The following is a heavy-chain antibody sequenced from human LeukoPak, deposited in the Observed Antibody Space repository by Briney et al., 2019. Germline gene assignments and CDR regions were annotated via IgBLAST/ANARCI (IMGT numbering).Heavy chain of an antibody. CDR1: GGSISSYY. J-gene: IGHJ4*02. V-gene: IGHV4-59*01. CDR2: IYYSGST. CDR3: ARGVALTPYYFDY. D-gene: IGHD3-3*01. Sequence: TSETLSLTCTVSGGSISSYYWSWIRQPPGKGLEWIGYIYYSGSTNYNPSLKSRVTISVDTSKNQFSLKLSSVTAADTAVYYCARGVALTPYYFDYWGQGTLVTVSS.